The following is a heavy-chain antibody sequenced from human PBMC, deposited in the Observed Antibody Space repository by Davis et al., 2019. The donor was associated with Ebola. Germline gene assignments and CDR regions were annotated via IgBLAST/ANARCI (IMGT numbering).Heavy chain of an antibody. Sequence: MPSETLSLTCAVYGGSFSGYYWSWIRQPPGKGLEWIGEINHSGSTNYNPSLKSRVTISVDTSKNQFSLKLSSVTAADTAVYYCARDPLVVVAATQDYGMDVWGQGTTVTVSS. D-gene: IGHD2-15*01. V-gene: IGHV4-34*01. CDR2: INHSGST. J-gene: IGHJ6*02. CDR1: GGSFSGYY. CDR3: ARDPLVVVAATQDYGMDV.